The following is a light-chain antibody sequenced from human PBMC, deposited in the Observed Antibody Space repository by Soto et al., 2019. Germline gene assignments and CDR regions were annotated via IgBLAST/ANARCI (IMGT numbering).Light chain of an antibody. CDR1: QSVSSTY. V-gene: IGKV3-20*01. Sequence: EIVLTQSPGTLSLSPGERATLSCRASQSVSSTYLAWYQQRPGQAPRLLIYGASSRATGIPDRFSGSGSGTDCTLTISRLEPEDFAVYYCQQYAGSSLAFGGGTKVEIK. J-gene: IGKJ4*01. CDR2: GAS. CDR3: QQYAGSSLA.